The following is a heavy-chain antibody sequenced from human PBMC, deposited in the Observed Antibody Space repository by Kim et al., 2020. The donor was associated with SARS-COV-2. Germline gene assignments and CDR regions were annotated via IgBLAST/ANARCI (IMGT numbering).Heavy chain of an antibody. J-gene: IGHJ6*02. Sequence: VKGRFTISRDNSKNTLYLQMNSLRAEDTAVYYCAKEAYCGGDCYSISMDVWGQGTTVTVSS. D-gene: IGHD2-21*02. CDR3: AKEAYCGGDCYSISMDV. V-gene: IGHV3-33*06.